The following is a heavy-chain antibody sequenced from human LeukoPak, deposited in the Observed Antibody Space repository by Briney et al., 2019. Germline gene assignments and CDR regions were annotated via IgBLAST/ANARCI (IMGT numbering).Heavy chain of an antibody. CDR2: IYISGST. CDR3: ARDKGFMVRGVINYGMDV. V-gene: IGHV4-4*07. D-gene: IGHD3-10*01. J-gene: IGHJ6*02. CDR1: GGSFSGYY. Sequence: SETLSLTCAVYGGSFSGYYWSWIRQPAGKGLEWIGRIYISGSTNYNPSLKSRVTMSADTSKNQFSLKLTSVTAADTAVYYCARDKGFMVRGVINYGMDVWGQGTTVTVSS.